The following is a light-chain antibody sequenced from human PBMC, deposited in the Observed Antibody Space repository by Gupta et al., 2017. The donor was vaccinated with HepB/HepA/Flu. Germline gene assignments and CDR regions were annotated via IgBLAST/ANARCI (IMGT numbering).Light chain of an antibody. CDR2: GKN. CDR3: NSRDSSGEK. Sequence: SSELTQDPAVSVALGQTVRITCQGDSLRIYYASWYQQKPVQDPVLVIYGKNNRPSGTPDRFSGYSSRTTATMTIPGAEAEAEDDYYWNSRDSSGEKFGGGTKLTVL. V-gene: IGLV3-19*01. J-gene: IGLJ2*01. CDR1: SLRIYY.